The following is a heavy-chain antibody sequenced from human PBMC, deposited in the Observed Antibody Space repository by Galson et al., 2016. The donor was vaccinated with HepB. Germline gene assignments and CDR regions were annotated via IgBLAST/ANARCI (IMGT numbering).Heavy chain of an antibody. CDR2: MYNTGSK. D-gene: IGHD1-14*01. J-gene: IGHJ2*01. Sequence: TLSLTCNVSGVSLSSGGHYWNWVRQPPGKGLEWVGYMYNTGSKYYNPSLKSRLTLSLDTTENQFSLKLTSVTAADTAVYYCARERAMTAGSENWYFDLWGRGTLATVSS. CDR1: GVSLSSGGHY. V-gene: IGHV4-31*03. CDR3: ARERAMTAGSENWYFDL.